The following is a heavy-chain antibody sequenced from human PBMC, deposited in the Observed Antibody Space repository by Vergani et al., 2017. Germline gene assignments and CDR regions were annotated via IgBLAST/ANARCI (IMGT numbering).Heavy chain of an antibody. J-gene: IGHJ2*01. V-gene: IGHV1-58*02. CDR1: GFTFTSSA. CDR2: IVVGSGNT. Sequence: QMQLVQSGPEVKKPGTSVKVSCKASGFTFTSSAMQWVRQARGQRLEWIGWIVVGSGNTNYAQKFQERVTITRYMSTSTAYMGMGSLGSEDAAVYYCAADGYDVWRGPNWYFDLWGRGTLVTVSS. D-gene: IGHD3-3*01. CDR3: AADGYDVWRGPNWYFDL.